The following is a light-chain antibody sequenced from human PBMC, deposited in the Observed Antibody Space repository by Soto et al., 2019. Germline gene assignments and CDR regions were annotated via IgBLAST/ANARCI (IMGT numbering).Light chain of an antibody. V-gene: IGKV3-11*01. Sequence: EIVLTQSPATLSFSPGERATLSCRASQSVSSYLAWYQQTPGQAPRLLIYDASNRATGIPARFSGSGSGTDFTLTISSLEPEDFAVYYCQQRSNWDTFGQGTKLEIK. J-gene: IGKJ2*01. CDR2: DAS. CDR3: QQRSNWDT. CDR1: QSVSSY.